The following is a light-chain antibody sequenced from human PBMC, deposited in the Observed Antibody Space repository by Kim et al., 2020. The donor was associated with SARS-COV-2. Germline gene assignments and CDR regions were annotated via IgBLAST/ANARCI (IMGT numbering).Light chain of an antibody. V-gene: IGLV9-49*01. CDR2: VGTGGIVE. Sequence: CILSRGYSHYKVDWYQQRPGKGPRLVVRVGTGGIVESKWDGIPDRFSVLGSGLNRYLTIKNIQEEDASDYHCGADHGSGTNFLVVFGGGNQLTVL. CDR1: RGYSHYK. J-gene: IGLJ2*01. CDR3: GADHGSGTNFLVV.